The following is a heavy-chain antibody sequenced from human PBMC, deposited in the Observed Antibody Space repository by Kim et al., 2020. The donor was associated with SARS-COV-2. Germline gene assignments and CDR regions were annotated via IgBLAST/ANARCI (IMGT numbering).Heavy chain of an antibody. D-gene: IGHD4-17*01. J-gene: IGHJ6*02. CDR1: GGSFSGYH. CDR2: INHSGST. Sequence: SETLSLTCAVYGGSFSGYHWSWIRQPPGKGLEWIGEINHSGSTNYNPSLKSRVTISVDTSKNQFSLKLSSVTAADTAVYYCARNGPGSGYYYYYGMDVWGQGTTVTVSS. CDR3: ARNGPGSGYYYYYGMDV. V-gene: IGHV4-34*01.